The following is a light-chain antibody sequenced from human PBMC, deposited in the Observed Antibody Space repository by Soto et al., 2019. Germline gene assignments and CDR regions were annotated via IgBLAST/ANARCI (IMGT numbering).Light chain of an antibody. Sequence: IQMTQSPSSLSASVGDRVIITCRASQGIGNSLAWYQQKAGRVPKLLMHSASTLLSGVPSRFSGSGSGTDFTLTISSLQPEDVATYYCQKYDSAPWTFCQGTKVEIK. J-gene: IGKJ1*01. CDR2: SAS. V-gene: IGKV1-27*01. CDR1: QGIGNS. CDR3: QKYDSAPWT.